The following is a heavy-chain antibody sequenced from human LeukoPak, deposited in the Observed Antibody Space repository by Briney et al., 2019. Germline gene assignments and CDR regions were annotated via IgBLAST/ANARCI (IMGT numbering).Heavy chain of an antibody. Sequence: GESLKISCKGSGYSFTSYWIGWVRQTPGKGLEWMGTIYPADSETRYSPSFQGQVTISVDKSISTAYLQWSSLKASDTAMYYCARHGSIGARQNWFDPWGQGTLVTVSS. CDR2: IYPADSET. CDR3: ARHGSIGARQNWFDP. V-gene: IGHV5-51*01. D-gene: IGHD6-6*01. J-gene: IGHJ5*02. CDR1: GYSFTSYW.